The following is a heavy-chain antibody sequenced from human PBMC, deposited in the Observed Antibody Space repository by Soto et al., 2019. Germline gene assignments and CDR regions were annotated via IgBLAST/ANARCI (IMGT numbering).Heavy chain of an antibody. CDR3: ARGSSSGWPWYFDL. D-gene: IGHD6-19*01. CDR2: ISGSAGST. CDR1: GFTFSTSA. J-gene: IGHJ2*01. V-gene: IGHV3-23*01. Sequence: PGGSLRLSCAASGFTFSTSAMSWVRQAPGKGLEWVSAISGSAGSTYYADSVKGRFTISRDHSKDTLYLQMNSLRADDTAVYYCARGSSSGWPWYFDLWGRGTLVTVSS.